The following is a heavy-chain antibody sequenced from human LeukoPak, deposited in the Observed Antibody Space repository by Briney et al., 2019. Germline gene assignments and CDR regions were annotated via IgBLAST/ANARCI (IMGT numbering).Heavy chain of an antibody. CDR1: GYTFTGYY. CDR3: ASSPPRLLWFGELREFDY. J-gene: IGHJ4*02. CDR2: INPNSGGT. Sequence: ASVKVSCKASGYTFTGYYMHWVRQAPGQGLEWMGWINPNSGGTNYAQKFQGRVTMTRDTSISTAYMELSRLRSDDTAVYYCASSPPRLLWFGELREFDYWGQGTLVTVSS. D-gene: IGHD3-10*01. V-gene: IGHV1-2*02.